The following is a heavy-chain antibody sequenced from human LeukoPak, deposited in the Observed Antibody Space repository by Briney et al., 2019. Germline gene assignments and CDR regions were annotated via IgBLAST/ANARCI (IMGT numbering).Heavy chain of an antibody. V-gene: IGHV3-33*01. CDR3: ARGWGSSVYASAFDI. CDR2: IWYEGNTK. Sequence: GSLRLSCAASGFTFSSYGMHWVRQAPGKGLEWVALIWYEGNTKKYADSVKGRITISRDNSKNTLYLEMNSLRAEDTAVYYCARGWGSSVYASAFDIWGQGTMVTISS. D-gene: IGHD3-22*01. J-gene: IGHJ3*02. CDR1: GFTFSSYG.